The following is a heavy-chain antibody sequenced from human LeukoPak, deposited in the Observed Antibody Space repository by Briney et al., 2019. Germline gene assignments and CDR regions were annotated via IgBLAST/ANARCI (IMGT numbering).Heavy chain of an antibody. CDR3: ARGRSYYDFWSGYTPYNWFDP. J-gene: IGHJ5*02. D-gene: IGHD3-3*01. CDR2: INHSGST. Sequence: PSETLSLTCAVYGGSFSGYYWSWIRRPPGKGLEWIGEINHSGSTNYNPSLKSRVTISVDTSKNQFSLKLSSVTAADTAVYYCARGRSYYDFWSGYTPYNWFDPWGQGTLVTVSS. V-gene: IGHV4-34*01. CDR1: GGSFSGYY.